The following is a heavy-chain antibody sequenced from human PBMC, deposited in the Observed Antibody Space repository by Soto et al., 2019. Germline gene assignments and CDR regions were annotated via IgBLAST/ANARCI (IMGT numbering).Heavy chain of an antibody. V-gene: IGHV4-59*01. Sequence: SETLSLTCTVSGGSISSSYWSWIRQPPGKALEWIGYIYYTGSTSYNPSLKSRVIISEGTSKNQFSLKLSSVTAADTAVYYCARHYDFWSGYYDYWGQGTLVTVSS. CDR3: ARHYDFWSGYYDY. J-gene: IGHJ4*02. D-gene: IGHD3-3*01. CDR2: IYYTGST. CDR1: GGSISSSY.